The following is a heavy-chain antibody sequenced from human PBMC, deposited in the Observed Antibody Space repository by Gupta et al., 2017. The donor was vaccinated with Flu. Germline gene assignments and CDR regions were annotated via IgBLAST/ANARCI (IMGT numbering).Heavy chain of an antibody. J-gene: IGHJ4*02. CDR3: APAAPNFAY. CDR2: ISGSGSTI. V-gene: IGHV3-48*03. D-gene: IGHD2-15*01. Sequence: WVRQAPRKGLEWLSYISGSGSTIYYADSVKGRFTISRDDAKDSLYLQMNSLRAEDTALYYCAPAAPNFAYWGQGALVAVSS.